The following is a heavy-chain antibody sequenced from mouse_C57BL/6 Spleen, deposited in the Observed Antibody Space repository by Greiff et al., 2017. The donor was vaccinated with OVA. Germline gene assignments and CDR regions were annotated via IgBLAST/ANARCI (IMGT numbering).Heavy chain of an antibody. J-gene: IGHJ4*01. Sequence: QVHVKQSGAELLKPGASAKLSCKATGYTFTGYWIEWVKQRPGHGLEWIGEILPGSGSTNYNEKFKGKATFTADTSSNTAYMQLSSLTTEDSAIYYCASYGYDVGNYYYAMDYWGQGTSVTVSS. CDR3: ASYGYDVGNYYYAMDY. V-gene: IGHV1-9*01. CDR1: GYTFTGYW. CDR2: ILPGSGST. D-gene: IGHD2-2*01.